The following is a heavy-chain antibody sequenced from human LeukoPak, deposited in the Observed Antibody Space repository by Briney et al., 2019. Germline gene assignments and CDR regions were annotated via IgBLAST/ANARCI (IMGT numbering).Heavy chain of an antibody. CDR3: VRGDQEASEPAFDY. V-gene: IGHV3-48*02. Sequence: GGSLRLSCAASGFTFSSYSMNWVRQAPGKGLEWVSYISSGGSTIYYADSVRGRFTISRDTAMNSLYLEMNSLRDEDTAMYYCVRGDQEASEPAFDYWGQGTLVTVSS. CDR1: GFTFSSYS. CDR2: ISSGGSTI. J-gene: IGHJ4*02. D-gene: IGHD1-14*01.